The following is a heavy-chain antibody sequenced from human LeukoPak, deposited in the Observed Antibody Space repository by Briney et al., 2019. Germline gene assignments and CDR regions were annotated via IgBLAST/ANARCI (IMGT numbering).Heavy chain of an antibody. J-gene: IGHJ6*03. Sequence: GASVKVSCTASGYTFTSYDINWVRQATGQGLEWMGRMNPNSGNTGYAQKFQGRVTMTRNTSISTAYMELSSLRSEDTAVYYCARAIKAARVKFDYYYMDVWGKGTTVTVSS. CDR1: GYTFTSYD. D-gene: IGHD3-10*01. CDR2: MNPNSGNT. V-gene: IGHV1-8*01. CDR3: ARAIKAARVKFDYYYMDV.